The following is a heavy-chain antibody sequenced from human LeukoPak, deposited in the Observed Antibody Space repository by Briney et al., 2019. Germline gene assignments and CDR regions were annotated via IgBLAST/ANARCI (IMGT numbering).Heavy chain of an antibody. CDR1: GFTFSSYS. J-gene: IGHJ4*02. V-gene: IGHV3-21*01. D-gene: IGHD3-3*01. CDR3: ARGPPIDYDFWSGYFPYYFDY. CDR2: ISSSSSYI. Sequence: PGGSLRLSCAASGFTFSSYSMNWGRQAPGEGLGWVSSISSSSSYIYYADSVKGRFTISRDNAKNSLYLQMNSLSAEDTAVYYCARGPPIDYDFWSGYFPYYFDYWGQGTLVTVSS.